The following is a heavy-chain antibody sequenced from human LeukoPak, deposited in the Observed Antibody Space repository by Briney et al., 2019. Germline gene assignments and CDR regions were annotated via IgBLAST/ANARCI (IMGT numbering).Heavy chain of an antibody. CDR3: AKDRKLLPYYFDY. CDR2: ISGSGGST. V-gene: IGHV3-23*01. CDR1: GFTFSSYA. J-gene: IGHJ4*02. D-gene: IGHD1-26*01. Sequence: GGSLRLSCAASGFTFSSYAMSWVRQAPGKGLEWVSAISGSGGSTYYADSVKGRFTIFRDNSKNTLYLQMNSLRAEDTAVYYCAKDRKLLPYYFDYWGQGTLVTVSS.